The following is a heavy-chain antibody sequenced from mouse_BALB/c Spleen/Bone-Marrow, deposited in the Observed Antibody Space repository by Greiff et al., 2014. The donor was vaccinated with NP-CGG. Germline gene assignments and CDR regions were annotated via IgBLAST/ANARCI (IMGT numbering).Heavy chain of an antibody. CDR1: GFTFSSFA. J-gene: IGHJ2*01. CDR3: GRGDY. V-gene: IGHV5-17*02. Sequence: DVHLVESGGGLVQPGESRKLSCAASGFTFSSFAMHWIRQAPEKGLEWVAFISSGSNIIHYADTVKGRFTISRDDPKNTLFLQMTSLRSEDTAMYYCGRGDYWGQGTTLTVSS. CDR2: ISSGSNII.